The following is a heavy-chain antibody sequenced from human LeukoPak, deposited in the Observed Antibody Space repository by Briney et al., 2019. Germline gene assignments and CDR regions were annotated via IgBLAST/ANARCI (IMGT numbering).Heavy chain of an antibody. D-gene: IGHD3-10*01. Sequence: SETLSLTCSVSGASISRYCWYWIRQSPGRGLEWIGRIYYSGSTIYNPSLESRVTLSLDTSKNQFSLKLSSVTAADTAVYYCARAMNTMVRGVITFYYYYMDVWGKGTTVTVSS. J-gene: IGHJ6*03. V-gene: IGHV4-59*12. CDR3: ARAMNTMVRGVITFYYYYMDV. CDR1: GASISRYC. CDR2: IYYSGST.